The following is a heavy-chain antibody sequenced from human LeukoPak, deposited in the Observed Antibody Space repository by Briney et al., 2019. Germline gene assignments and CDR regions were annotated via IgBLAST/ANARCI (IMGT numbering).Heavy chain of an antibody. J-gene: IGHJ5*02. Sequence: GGSLRLSCVVSGISFSSYEMNWVRQAPGKGLEWVSYISGSSSTIHYADSVKGRFTISRDNAKNSLYLQMNSLRAEDTAVYYCARGGVTTAFDPWGQGTLVTVSS. CDR2: ISGSSSTI. CDR3: ARGGVTTAFDP. CDR1: GISFSSYE. V-gene: IGHV3-48*03. D-gene: IGHD4-17*01.